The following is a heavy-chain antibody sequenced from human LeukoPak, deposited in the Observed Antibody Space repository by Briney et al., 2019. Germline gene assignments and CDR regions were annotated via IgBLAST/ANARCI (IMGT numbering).Heavy chain of an antibody. V-gene: IGHV4-59*01. J-gene: IGHJ5*02. Sequence: PLETLSLTCTVSGGSLSSYNWSWVRQPPRKGLERSGYIYYSGSTNYNPSRKSRVTISVDTSKNQFSLKLSSVTAADTAVYYCARGLWFGESNWFDPWGQGTLVTDSS. CDR2: IYYSGST. CDR1: GGSLSSYN. D-gene: IGHD3-10*01. CDR3: ARGLWFGESNWFDP.